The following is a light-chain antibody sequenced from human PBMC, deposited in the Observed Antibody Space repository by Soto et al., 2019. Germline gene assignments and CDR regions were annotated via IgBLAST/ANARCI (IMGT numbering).Light chain of an antibody. J-gene: IGKJ5*01. Sequence: ETVLTQSPGTLSLSPGERATLSCRASQSVSSNYLAWYQQKPGQAPRLLIYGASSRATGIPDRFSGSGSGTDFTLTISRLEPEDFAVYYCQQYGNSPPETFGQGIRLEIK. CDR2: GAS. CDR1: QSVSSNY. V-gene: IGKV3-20*01. CDR3: QQYGNSPPET.